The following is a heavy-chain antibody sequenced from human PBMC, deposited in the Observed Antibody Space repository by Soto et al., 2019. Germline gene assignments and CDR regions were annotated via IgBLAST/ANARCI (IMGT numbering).Heavy chain of an antibody. CDR2: IIAMSGTV. J-gene: IGHJ5*02. Sequence: QVQLVQSGSEVKRPGSSVRVSCKAVGGTFSDYVISWVRQAPGQGLEWMGGIIAMSGTVNNAQKFQDRVTITADDSTSTAYMELSSLRSEDTAIYYCAREAGYNWFDPWGQGTLVTVSS. D-gene: IGHD6-13*01. CDR3: AREAGYNWFDP. CDR1: GGTFSDYV. V-gene: IGHV1-69*01.